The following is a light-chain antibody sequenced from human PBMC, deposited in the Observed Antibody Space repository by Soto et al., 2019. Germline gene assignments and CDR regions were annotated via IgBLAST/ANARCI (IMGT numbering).Light chain of an antibody. CDR3: QQDNSYWT. J-gene: IGKJ1*01. V-gene: IGKV1-5*01. CDR2: DAS. Sequence: DIQMTQSPSTLSASVGDRVTITCRASQSISNWLAWYQQKPGKAPNLLIFDASTLQSGVPSRFSGSGSGTVFTLSSRSLQPDDFATYYCQQDNSYWTFGQGTKVEI. CDR1: QSISNW.